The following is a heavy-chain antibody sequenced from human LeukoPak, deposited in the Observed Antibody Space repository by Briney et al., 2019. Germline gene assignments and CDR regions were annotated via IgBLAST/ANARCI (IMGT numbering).Heavy chain of an antibody. J-gene: IGHJ4*02. CDR2: IYHSGST. Sequence: SETLSLTCAVSGYSISSSYYWGWIRRPPRKGLEWIGSIYHSGSTDYNPSLKSRVTISVVTSKTQFSLRRSAVTAADTAVYDGARLTYSGPHYFDYWGQGTLVTVSS. CDR3: ARLTYSGPHYFDY. CDR1: GYSISSSYY. V-gene: IGHV4-38-2*01. D-gene: IGHD4-11*01.